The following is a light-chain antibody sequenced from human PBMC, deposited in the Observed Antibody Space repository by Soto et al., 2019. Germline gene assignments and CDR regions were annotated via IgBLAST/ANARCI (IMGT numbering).Light chain of an antibody. CDR1: QDIANY. CDR2: DAS. Sequence: DIQMTQSPSSLSASVGDRVTITCQASQDIANYLNWYQQKPGKAPKLLIYDASTLETGVPSRFTGSVSGTHFTFTISSLQPEDIASYYCQQYDSLPYTFGQGPKLEIK. CDR3: QQYDSLPYT. V-gene: IGKV1-33*01. J-gene: IGKJ2*01.